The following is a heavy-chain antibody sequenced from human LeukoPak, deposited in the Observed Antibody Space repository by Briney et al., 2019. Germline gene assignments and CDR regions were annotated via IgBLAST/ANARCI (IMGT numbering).Heavy chain of an antibody. CDR2: INTNTGNP. J-gene: IGHJ6*02. D-gene: IGHD6-13*01. Sequence: ASVKVSCKASGYTFTSYAMNWVRQAPGQGLEWMGWINTNTGNPTYAQGFTGRFVFSLDTSVSTAYLQISSLKAGDTAVYYCAREIAAAGTHYHYGMDVWGQGTTVTVSS. CDR3: AREIAAAGTHYHYGMDV. V-gene: IGHV7-4-1*02. CDR1: GYTFTSYA.